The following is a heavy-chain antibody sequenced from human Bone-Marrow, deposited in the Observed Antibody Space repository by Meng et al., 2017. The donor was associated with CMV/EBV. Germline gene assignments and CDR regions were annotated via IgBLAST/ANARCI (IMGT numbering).Heavy chain of an antibody. CDR2: ISAYDGNT. V-gene: IGHV1-18*01. D-gene: IGHD6-6*01. CDR3: ARDIIAARPGFYHYGMDV. Sequence: ASVKVSCKATGYMFTNYGITWVRQGPGQGLEWVGWISAYDGNTVYAQKFYGRITMTTDTSTTTAYMEVRSLRSDDTAIYYCARDIIAARPGFYHYGMDVWGQGTTVTFSS. CDR1: GYMFTNYG. J-gene: IGHJ6*02.